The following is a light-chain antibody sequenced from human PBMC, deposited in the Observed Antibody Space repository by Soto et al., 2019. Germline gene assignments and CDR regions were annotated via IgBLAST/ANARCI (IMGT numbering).Light chain of an antibody. CDR3: QQTYNLPPT. Sequence: DIQLTQSPSSLSASVGDRVSITCRTSQTISTFLNWYHHRPGQAPKLLIYSISNLQSGVPSRFSGCGAGTEFTLTISSLQPEDFGSYSCQQTYNLPPTFGGGTRVQIK. V-gene: IGKV1-39*01. CDR2: SIS. CDR1: QTISTF. J-gene: IGKJ4*01.